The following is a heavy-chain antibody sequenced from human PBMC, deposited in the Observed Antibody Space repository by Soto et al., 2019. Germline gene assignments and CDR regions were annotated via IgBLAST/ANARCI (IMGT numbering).Heavy chain of an antibody. CDR2: ISYDGSNK. J-gene: IGHJ4*02. V-gene: IGHV3-30*18. Sequence: GGSLRLSCAASGFTFSSYGMHWVRQAPGKGLEWVAVISYDGSNKYYADSVKGRFTISRDNSKNTLYLQMNSLRAEDTAVYYCAKDQVGYFDYWGQGTLVTVSS. CDR3: AKDQVGYFDY. CDR1: GFTFSSYG.